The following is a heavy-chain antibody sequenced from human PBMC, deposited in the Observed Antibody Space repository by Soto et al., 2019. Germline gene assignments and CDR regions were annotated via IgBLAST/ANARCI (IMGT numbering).Heavy chain of an antibody. J-gene: IGHJ3*02. CDR2: INSDGSST. V-gene: IGHV3-74*01. Sequence: EVQLVESGGGLVQPGGSLRLSCAASGFTFSSYWMHWVRQAPGKGLVWVSRINSDGSSTSYADSVKGRFTISRDNAKKTLYLQMNSLRAEDTAVYYCARPPGSRPDAFDIWGQGTMVTVSS. CDR3: ARPPGSRPDAFDI. D-gene: IGHD2-15*01. CDR1: GFTFSSYW.